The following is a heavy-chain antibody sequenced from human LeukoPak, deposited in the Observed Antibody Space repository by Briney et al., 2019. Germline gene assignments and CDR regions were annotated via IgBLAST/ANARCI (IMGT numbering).Heavy chain of an antibody. J-gene: IGHJ4*02. CDR1: GYTFTSYG. CDR2: NSAYNGNT. D-gene: IGHD2-2*01. V-gene: IGHV1-18*01. CDR3: ARGAPRYCSSTSCYESHFDY. Sequence: ASVKVSCKASGYTFTSYGISWVRQAPGQGLEWMGWNSAYNGNTNYAQKLQVRVTMTTATSTSTAHMELRSLRSDDTAVYYCARGAPRYCSSTSCYESHFDYWGQGTLVTVSS.